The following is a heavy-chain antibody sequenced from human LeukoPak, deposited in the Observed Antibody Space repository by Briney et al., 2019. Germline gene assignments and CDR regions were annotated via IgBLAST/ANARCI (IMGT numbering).Heavy chain of an antibody. CDR2: ISWNSGSI. Sequence: HSGGSLRLSCAASGFTFDDYAMHWVRQAPGKGLEWVSGISWNSGSIGYADSVKGRFTISRDNAKNSLYLQMNSPRAEDTAVYYCARENYLDHWGQGTLVTVSS. J-gene: IGHJ4*02. CDR1: GFTFDDYA. CDR3: ARENYLDH. V-gene: IGHV3-9*01.